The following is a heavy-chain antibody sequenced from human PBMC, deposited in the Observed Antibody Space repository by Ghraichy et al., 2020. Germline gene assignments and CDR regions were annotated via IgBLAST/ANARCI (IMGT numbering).Heavy chain of an antibody. CDR2: IIPIFGTA. J-gene: IGHJ6*02. D-gene: IGHD2-2*01. CDR1: GGTFSSYA. Sequence: SVKVSCKASGGTFSSYAISWVRQAPGQGLEWMGGIIPIFGTANYAQKFQGRVTITADESTSTAYMELSSLRSEDTAVYYCARDETRVVVVPAAQWAFYYGMDVWGQVTTVTVSS. V-gene: IGHV1-69*13. CDR3: ARDETRVVVVPAAQWAFYYGMDV.